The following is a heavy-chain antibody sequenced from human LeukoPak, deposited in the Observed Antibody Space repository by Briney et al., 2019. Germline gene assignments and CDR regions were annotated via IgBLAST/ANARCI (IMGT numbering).Heavy chain of an antibody. V-gene: IGHV1-69*02. CDR3: ARHSQWLRKYYFDY. J-gene: IGHJ4*02. Sequence: SVKVSCKASGGTFSSYTISWVRQAPGQGLGWMGRIIPILGIANYAQKFQGRVTITADESTSTAYMELSSLRSEDTAVYYCARHSQWLRKYYFDYWGQGTLVTVSS. D-gene: IGHD5-12*01. CDR2: IIPILGIA. CDR1: GGTFSSYT.